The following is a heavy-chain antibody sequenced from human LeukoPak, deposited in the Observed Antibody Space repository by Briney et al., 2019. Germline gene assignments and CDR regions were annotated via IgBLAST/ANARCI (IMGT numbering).Heavy chain of an antibody. J-gene: IGHJ4*02. D-gene: IGHD3-10*01. Sequence: ASVKVSCKASGGTFSSYAISWVRQAPGQGLEWMGWISAYNGNTNYAQKLQGRVTMTTDTSTSTAYMELRSLRSDDTAVYYCARDRLRSRARYFDYWGQGTLVTVSS. V-gene: IGHV1-18*01. CDR3: ARDRLRSRARYFDY. CDR2: ISAYNGNT. CDR1: GGTFSSYA.